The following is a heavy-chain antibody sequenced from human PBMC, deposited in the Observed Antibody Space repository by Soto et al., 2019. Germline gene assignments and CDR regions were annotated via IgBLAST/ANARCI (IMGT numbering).Heavy chain of an antibody. D-gene: IGHD4-17*01. CDR2: FYYSQST. CDR1: GGSLTSNSYY. Sequence: QLQLQESGPELVKPSETLSLNCTVSGGSLTSNSYYWGWIRQPPGKGLEWIGSFYYSQSTYFNPSLKSRVTISVETSKNQYSLKLSAVTAVDTAVYYCARRSTVTYDYWGQGILVTVSS. CDR3: ARRSTVTYDY. J-gene: IGHJ4*02. V-gene: IGHV4-39*01.